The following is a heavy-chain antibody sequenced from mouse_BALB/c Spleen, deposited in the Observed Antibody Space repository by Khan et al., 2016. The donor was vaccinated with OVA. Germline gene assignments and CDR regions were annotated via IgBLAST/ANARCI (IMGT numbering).Heavy chain of an antibody. CDR1: GYSITSEYA. J-gene: IGHJ3*01. Sequence: VQLKQSGPGLVKPSQSLSPTCTVTGYSITSEYAWNWIRQFPGNKLEWMGYINYSGNTRFNPSLKSRTSITRDTSKNQFFLQLNSVTTEDTATYYCARKDYYDYDPFPYWGQGTLVTVSA. CDR3: ARKDYYDYDPFPY. V-gene: IGHV3-2*02. CDR2: INYSGNT. D-gene: IGHD2-4*01.